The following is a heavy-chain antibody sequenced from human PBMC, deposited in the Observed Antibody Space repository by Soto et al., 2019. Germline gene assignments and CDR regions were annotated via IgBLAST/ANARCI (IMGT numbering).Heavy chain of an antibody. V-gene: IGHV4-34*01. CDR3: ARGRGDIVVVPAATGPVSRNYYYYMDV. D-gene: IGHD2-2*01. J-gene: IGHJ6*03. CDR1: GGSFSGYY. CDR2: INHSGST. Sequence: KQSQTLSLTCAVYGGSFSGYYWSWIRQPPGKGLEWIGEINHSGSTNYNPSLKSRVTISVDTSKNQFSLRLSSVTAADTAVYYCARGRGDIVVVPAATGPVSRNYYYYMDVWGKGTTVTVSS.